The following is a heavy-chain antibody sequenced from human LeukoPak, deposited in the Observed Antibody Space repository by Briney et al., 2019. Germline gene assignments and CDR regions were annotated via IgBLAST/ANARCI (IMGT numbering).Heavy chain of an antibody. V-gene: IGHV1-69*13. D-gene: IGHD1-26*01. CDR2: IIPIFGTA. J-gene: IGHJ4*02. Sequence: ASVKVSCKASGGTFSSYAISRVRQAPGQGLEWMGGIIPIFGTANYAQKFQGRVTITADESTSTAYMELSSLRSEDTAVYYCARKSVGATTRAGFDYWGQGTLVTVSS. CDR1: GGTFSSYA. CDR3: ARKSVGATTRAGFDY.